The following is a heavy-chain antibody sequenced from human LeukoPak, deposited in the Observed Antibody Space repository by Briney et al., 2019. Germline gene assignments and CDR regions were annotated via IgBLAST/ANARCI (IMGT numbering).Heavy chain of an antibody. CDR2: IYYSGNT. D-gene: IGHD4-11*01. V-gene: IGHV4-39*07. J-gene: IGHJ6*03. Sequence: SETLSLTCTVSGGSISSSNYYWGWIRQPPGKGLEWIGSIYYSGNTYYNPFLKSRVTISVDTSKNQFSLKVNSVTAADTAVYYCATSAGDYRAGHYYYMGVWGKGTSVTVSS. CDR3: ATSAGDYRAGHYYYMGV. CDR1: GGSISSSNYY.